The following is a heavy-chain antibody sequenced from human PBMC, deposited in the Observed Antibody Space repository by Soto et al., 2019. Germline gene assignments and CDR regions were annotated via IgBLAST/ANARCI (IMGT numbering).Heavy chain of an antibody. D-gene: IGHD4-4*01. Sequence: QVHLVQSGAEVKKPGSSVKVSCKASGGTFSPYTINWVRQAPGQGRGWMGRVIPFLGVTNHAQKSQDRFTITADTSTSTAYLEFRSLRSEDTAVYYCTRVWYSSVSTWEIGGHWGQGTLVTVSS. J-gene: IGHJ4*02. CDR3: TRVWYSSVSTWEIGGH. V-gene: IGHV1-69*02. CDR1: GGTFSPYT. CDR2: VIPFLGVT.